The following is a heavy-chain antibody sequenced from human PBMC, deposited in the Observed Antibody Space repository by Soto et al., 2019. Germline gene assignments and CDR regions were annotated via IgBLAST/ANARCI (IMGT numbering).Heavy chain of an antibody. CDR2: ISAYNGNT. CDR1: GYTFTSYG. CDR3: ARDRPYYYGSGSYYNALDAGSRPYYYYGMDV. V-gene: IGHV1-18*01. Sequence: EASVKVSCKASGYTFTSYGISWVRQAPGQGLEWMGWISAYNGNTNYAQKLQGRVTMTTDTSTSTAYMELRSLRSDDTAVYYCARDRPYYYGSGSYYNALDAGSRPYYYYGMDVWGQGTTVTVSS. J-gene: IGHJ6*02. D-gene: IGHD3-10*01.